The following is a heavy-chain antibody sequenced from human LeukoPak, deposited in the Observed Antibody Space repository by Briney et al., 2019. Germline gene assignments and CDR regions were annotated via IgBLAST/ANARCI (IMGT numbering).Heavy chain of an antibody. D-gene: IGHD6-19*01. V-gene: IGHV3-9*01. Sequence: PGRSLRLSCAASGFTFDDYAMHWVRQAPGKGLEWVSGISWNSGSIGYADSVKGRFTISRDNAKNSLYLQMNSLRAEDTALYYCAKDRRAVAGMRDAFDIWGQGTMVTVSS. CDR2: ISWNSGSI. CDR3: AKDRRAVAGMRDAFDI. CDR1: GFTFDDYA. J-gene: IGHJ3*02.